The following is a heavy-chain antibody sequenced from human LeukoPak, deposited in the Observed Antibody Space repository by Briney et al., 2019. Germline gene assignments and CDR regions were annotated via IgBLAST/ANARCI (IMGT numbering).Heavy chain of an antibody. J-gene: IGHJ4*02. CDR1: GFTFSSYN. D-gene: IGHD4-17*01. Sequence: GGSVRLSCAASGFTFSSYNMNWVRQAPGKGLEWVSLISSDTSYIHYADSVKGRFTISRDNAKNSVFLQMNSLRAEDTAVYYCARDTSTVTNREFDYWGQGTLVTVSS. CDR3: ARDTSTVTNREFDY. CDR2: ISSDTSYI. V-gene: IGHV3-21*01.